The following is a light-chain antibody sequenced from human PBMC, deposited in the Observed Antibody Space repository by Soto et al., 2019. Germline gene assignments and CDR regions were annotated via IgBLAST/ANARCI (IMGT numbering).Light chain of an antibody. Sequence: QSVLTQPPSVSGAPGQRVTISCTGSSSNIGAGYDVNWYQQFPGTAPKLLIYANSNRPSGVPDRFSGSKSGTSASLAITGLQADDEAGYYCQSYDSLSGSRVFGGGTKVTVL. CDR3: QSYDSLSGSRV. CDR2: ANS. V-gene: IGLV1-40*01. CDR1: SSNIGAGYD. J-gene: IGLJ2*01.